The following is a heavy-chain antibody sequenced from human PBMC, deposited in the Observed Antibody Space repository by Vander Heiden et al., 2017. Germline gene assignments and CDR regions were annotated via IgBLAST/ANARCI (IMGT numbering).Heavy chain of an antibody. CDR1: GFTFSSYA. Sequence: QVQLVESGGGVVQPGRSLRLSCAASGFTFSSYAMHWVRQAPGKGLEWVAVISYDGSNKYYADAVKGRFTISRDNSKNTMYLQMNRLRAEDTAVYYCARGKQWLVIWFDPWCQGTLVTVSS. CDR3: ARGKQWLVIWFDP. V-gene: IGHV3-30-3*01. CDR2: ISYDGSNK. J-gene: IGHJ5*02. D-gene: IGHD6-19*01.